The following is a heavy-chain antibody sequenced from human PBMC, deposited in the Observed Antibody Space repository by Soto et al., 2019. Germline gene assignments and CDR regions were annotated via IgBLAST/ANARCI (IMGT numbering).Heavy chain of an antibody. CDR3: ARDPFHYIVLVPAAMSGGWFDP. Sequence: GGSLRLSCAASGFTFSSYAMHWVRQAPGKGLEWVAVISYDGSNKYYADSVKGRFTISRDNSKNTPYLQMNSLRAEDTAVYYCARDPFHYIVLVPAAMSGGWFDPWGQGTLVTVSS. J-gene: IGHJ5*02. CDR2: ISYDGSNK. V-gene: IGHV3-30-3*01. CDR1: GFTFSSYA. D-gene: IGHD2-2*01.